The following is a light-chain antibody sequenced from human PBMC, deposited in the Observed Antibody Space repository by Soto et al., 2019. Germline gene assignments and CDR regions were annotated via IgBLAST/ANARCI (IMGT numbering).Light chain of an antibody. CDR1: QSVSANY. J-gene: IGKJ3*01. Sequence: EVVLTQSPATLSLSPGERATLSCRANQSVSANYLAWYQQKPGQAPRLLIYGASSRATGIPDRFSGSGSGTDFTLTISRLEPEDFGVFYCHQYGSAPFTFGPGTKVDIK. CDR3: HQYGSAPFT. V-gene: IGKV3-20*01. CDR2: GAS.